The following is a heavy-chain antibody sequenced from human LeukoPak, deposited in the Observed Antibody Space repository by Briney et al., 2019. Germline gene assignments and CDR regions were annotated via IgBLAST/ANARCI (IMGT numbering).Heavy chain of an antibody. J-gene: IGHJ5*02. Sequence: ASVKVSCKASGGTFSSYASSWVRQAPGQGLEWMGGIIPIFGTANYAQKFQGRVTITADESTSTAYLELSSLRSDDTAVYYCARVRYTVTTTDVRFDPWGQGTLVTVSS. D-gene: IGHD4-17*01. CDR1: GGTFSSYA. CDR2: IIPIFGTA. V-gene: IGHV1-69*13. CDR3: ARVRYTVTTTDVRFDP.